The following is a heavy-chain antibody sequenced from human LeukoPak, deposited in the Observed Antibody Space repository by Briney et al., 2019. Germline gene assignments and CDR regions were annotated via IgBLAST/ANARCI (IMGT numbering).Heavy chain of an antibody. CDR3: VHKGADYSLDY. Sequence: SGPTLVNPTQTLTLTCTFSGFSLRTTGVGVGWIRQPPGKALEWLALIYWNGDKRYSPSLRSRVTITKDTSKNHVVLTMTSVDPVDTATYYCVHKGADYSLDYWGQGTLVTVSS. CDR1: GFSLRTTGVG. CDR2: IYWNGDK. D-gene: IGHD4-11*01. V-gene: IGHV2-5*01. J-gene: IGHJ4*02.